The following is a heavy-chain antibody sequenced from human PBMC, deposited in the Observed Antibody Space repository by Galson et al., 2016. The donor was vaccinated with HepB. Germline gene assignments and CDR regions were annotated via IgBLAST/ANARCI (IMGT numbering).Heavy chain of an antibody. J-gene: IGHJ4*02. V-gene: IGHV4-39*07. Sequence: TLSLTCIVSGGSISRSRYYWGWIRQPPGKGLEWIGSFYYSGSTFYNPSLKSRVTISVDTSKNQFSLRLSSVTAADTAVYYCARDRSSGSGNFGYWGQGTLVTVSS. CDR2: FYYSGST. CDR3: ARDRSSGSGNFGY. D-gene: IGHD3-10*01. CDR1: GGSISRSRYY.